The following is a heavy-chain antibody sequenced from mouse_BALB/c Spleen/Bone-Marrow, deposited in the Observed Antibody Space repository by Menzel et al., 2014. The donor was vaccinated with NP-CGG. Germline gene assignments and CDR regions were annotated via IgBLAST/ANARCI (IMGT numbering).Heavy chain of an antibody. CDR2: INPTNGRS. J-gene: IGHJ4*01. CDR1: GYIFTNYW. CDR3: ARRGDYYGAMDY. V-gene: IGHV1S81*02. Sequence: VQLQQSGAELVKPGAPVKLSCKASGYIFTNYWMHWVKQRPGQGLSWIGEINPTNGRSNYNEKFKSKATLTVDKSSSTAYTQLSSLTSEDSAVYYCARRGDYYGAMDYWGQGTSVTVSS. D-gene: IGHD1-1*01.